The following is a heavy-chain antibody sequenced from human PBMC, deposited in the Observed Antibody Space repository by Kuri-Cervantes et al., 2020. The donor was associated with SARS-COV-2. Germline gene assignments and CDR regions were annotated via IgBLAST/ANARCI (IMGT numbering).Heavy chain of an antibody. Sequence: GESLKISCAVSGFTFSGSAVHWVRQASGKGLEWVSYISSSSSTIYYADSVKGRFTISRDNAKNSLYLQMNSLRAEDTAVYYCAREYCSSTSCLDYWGQGTLVTVSS. J-gene: IGHJ4*02. V-gene: IGHV3-48*01. D-gene: IGHD2-2*01. CDR2: ISSSSSTI. CDR3: AREYCSSTSCLDY. CDR1: GFTFSGSA.